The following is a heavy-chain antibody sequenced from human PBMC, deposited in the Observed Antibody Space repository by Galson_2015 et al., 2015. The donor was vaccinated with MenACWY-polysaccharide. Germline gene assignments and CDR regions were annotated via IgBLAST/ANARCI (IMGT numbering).Heavy chain of an antibody. CDR1: GFTFSSYA. CDR3: ARPVSGSYGYYFDY. D-gene: IGHD1-26*01. CDR2: ISYDGSNK. V-gene: IGHV3-30-3*01. Sequence: SLRLSCAASGFTFSSYAMHWVRQAPGKGLEWVAVISYDGSNKYYADSVKGRFTISRDNSKNTLYLQMNSLRAEDTAVYYCARPVSGSYGYYFDYWGQGTLVTVSS. J-gene: IGHJ4*02.